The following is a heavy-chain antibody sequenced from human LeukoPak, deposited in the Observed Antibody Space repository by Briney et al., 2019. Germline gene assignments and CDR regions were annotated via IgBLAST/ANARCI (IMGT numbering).Heavy chain of an antibody. D-gene: IGHD2-2*01. CDR2: IYYSGST. J-gene: IGHJ6*02. CDR3: ARDRKGKYCSSTSCYSYYYYYGMDV. CDR1: GGSISSGGYY. V-gene: IGHV4-31*03. Sequence: PSETLSLTCTVSGGSISSGGYYWSWIRRHPGKGLEWIGYIYYSGSTYYNPSLKSRVTISVDTSKNQFSLKLSSVTAADTAVYYCARDRKGKYCSSTSCYSYYYYYGMDVWGQGTTVTVSS.